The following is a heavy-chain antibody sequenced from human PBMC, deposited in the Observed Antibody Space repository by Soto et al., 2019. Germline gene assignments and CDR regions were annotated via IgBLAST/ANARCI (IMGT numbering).Heavy chain of an antibody. D-gene: IGHD1-1*01. CDR1: GFTFSNYA. CDR2: ISDSGAT. V-gene: IGHV3-23*01. Sequence: EVQLLESGGGSLQTGGSLRLSCAASGFTFSNYAMGWLRQAPGKGLECVSIISDSGATFYAASVQGRFTISRDNSKNTLHLQGNSLRAEDTAVYFCARVRTQHTSFDAFNVWGQGTMVTVSS. CDR3: ARVRTQHTSFDAFNV. J-gene: IGHJ3*01.